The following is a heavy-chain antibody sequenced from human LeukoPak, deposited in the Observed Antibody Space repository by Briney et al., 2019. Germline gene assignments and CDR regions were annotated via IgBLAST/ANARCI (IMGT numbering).Heavy chain of an antibody. V-gene: IGHV4-34*01. Sequence: SETLSLTCAVYGGSFSGYYWSWIRQPPGKGLEWIGEINHSGSTNYNPSLKSRVTISVDTSKNQFSLKLSSVTAADTAVYYYARGGDWGYGVDYWGQGTLVTVSS. J-gene: IGHJ4*02. CDR3: ARGGDWGYGVDY. CDR2: INHSGST. CDR1: GGSFSGYY. D-gene: IGHD7-27*01.